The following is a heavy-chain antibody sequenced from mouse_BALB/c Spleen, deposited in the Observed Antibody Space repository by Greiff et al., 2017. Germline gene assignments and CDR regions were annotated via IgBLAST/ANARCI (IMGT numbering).Heavy chain of an antibody. CDR1: GYTFTDYN. V-gene: IGHV1-18*01. D-gene: IGHD1-2*01. J-gene: IGHJ4*01. Sequence: VQLQQSGPELVKPGASVKIPCKASGYTFTDYNMDWVKQSHGKSLEWIGDINPNNGGTIYNQKFKGKATLTVDKSSSTAYMELRSLTSEDTAVYYCARTITTAPFYYAMDYWGQGTSVTVSS. CDR3: ARTITTAPFYYAMDY. CDR2: INPNNGGT.